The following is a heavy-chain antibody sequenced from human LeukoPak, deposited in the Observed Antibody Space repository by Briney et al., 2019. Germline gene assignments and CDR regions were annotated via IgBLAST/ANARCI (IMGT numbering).Heavy chain of an antibody. CDR3: AKDLGPSGAAWFDP. CDR2: ISGGGGST. CDR1: GFTFSSYA. Sequence: PGGSLRLSCAASGFTFSSYAMSWVRQAPGKGLEWVSAISGGGGSTYYAESVKGRFTISRDNNKNSLYLQLNSLITEDTAFYYCAKDLGPSGAAWFDPWGQGTLVTVSS. D-gene: IGHD2-15*01. J-gene: IGHJ5*02. V-gene: IGHV3-43*02.